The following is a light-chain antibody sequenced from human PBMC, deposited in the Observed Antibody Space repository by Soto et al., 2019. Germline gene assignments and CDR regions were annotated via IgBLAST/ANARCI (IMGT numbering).Light chain of an antibody. J-gene: IGKJ1*01. V-gene: IGKV3-20*01. Sequence: EIVTPQSPATLSVSPGERAPLSCRASQSVSSNLAWYQQKPGQAPSLLLYGSSNRATGIPDRFSGSGSVTDFTPTISRLAPEDLAVYYCQHYGSSGTFGQGTKVDIK. CDR1: QSVSSN. CDR2: GSS. CDR3: QHYGSSGT.